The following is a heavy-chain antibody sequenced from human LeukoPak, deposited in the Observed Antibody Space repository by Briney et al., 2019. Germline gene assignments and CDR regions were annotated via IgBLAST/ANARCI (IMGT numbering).Heavy chain of an antibody. CDR2: IYYSGST. V-gene: IGHV4-31*03. CDR1: ADSISSSVYY. CDR3: ARDGPYCSGGSCFDY. D-gene: IGHD2-15*01. Sequence: SETLSLTCTVSADSISSSVYYWSWNRHPTGKGLEWIGYIYYSGSTYYNPSLTSRVTISVDTSKNQFSLKLTSVTAADTAIYYCARDGPYCSGGSCFDYWGQGTLVTVSS. J-gene: IGHJ4*02.